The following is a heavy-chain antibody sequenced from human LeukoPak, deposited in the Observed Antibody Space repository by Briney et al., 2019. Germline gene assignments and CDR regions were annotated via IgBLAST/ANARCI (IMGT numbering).Heavy chain of an antibody. CDR3: ARDRNCSGGSCYRGRWFDP. J-gene: IGHJ5*02. V-gene: IGHV4-59*01. CDR1: GVSISSYY. Sequence: PSETLSLTCTVSGVSISSYYWSWIRQPPGKGLEWVGYIYYSGSTNYNPSLKSRATISVKTSKNQFSLNLSSVTAADTAVYYCARDRNCSGGSCYRGRWFDPWGQGTLVTVSS. CDR2: IYYSGST. D-gene: IGHD2-15*01.